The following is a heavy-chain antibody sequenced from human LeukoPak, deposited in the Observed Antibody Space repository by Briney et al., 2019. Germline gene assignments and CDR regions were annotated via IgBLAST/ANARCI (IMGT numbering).Heavy chain of an antibody. CDR1: GFTFSSYA. CDR3: AGTTCGGDCYSEY. CDR2: IYSGGRT. V-gene: IGHV3-53*01. J-gene: IGHJ4*02. Sequence: GGSLRLSCAASGFTFSSYAMSWVRQAPGKGLEWVSVIYSGGRTYYADSVKGRFTTSRDNSKNTLYLQMNSLRAEDTAVYYCAGTTCGGDCYSEYWGQGTQVTVSS. D-gene: IGHD2-21*02.